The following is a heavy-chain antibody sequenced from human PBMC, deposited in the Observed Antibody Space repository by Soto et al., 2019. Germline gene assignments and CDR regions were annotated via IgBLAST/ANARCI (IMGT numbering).Heavy chain of an antibody. CDR2: IYSGGST. CDR3: ARAWGGVPGYYFDY. D-gene: IGHD7-27*01. CDR1: GFTFSSNY. J-gene: IGHJ4*02. V-gene: IGHV3-53*01. Sequence: PGGSLRLSCAASGFTFSSNYMSWVRQAPGKGLEWVSVIYSGGSTYYADSVKGRFTISRDNSKNTLYLQMNSLRAEDTAVYYCARAWGGVPGYYFDYWGQGTLVTVSS.